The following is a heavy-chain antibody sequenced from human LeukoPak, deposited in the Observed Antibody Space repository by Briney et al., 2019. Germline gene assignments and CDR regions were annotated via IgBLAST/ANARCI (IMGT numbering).Heavy chain of an antibody. D-gene: IGHD3-16*02. CDR3: ARVSPRGSYRPAFDY. CDR2: INHSGST. J-gene: IGHJ4*02. V-gene: IGHV4-34*01. CDR1: GGSFSGYY. Sequence: SETLPLTCAVYGGSFSGYYWSWIRQPPGKGLEWIGEINHSGSTNYNPSLKSRVTISVDTSKNQFSLKPSSVTAADTAVYYCARVSPRGSYRPAFDYWGQGTLVTVSS.